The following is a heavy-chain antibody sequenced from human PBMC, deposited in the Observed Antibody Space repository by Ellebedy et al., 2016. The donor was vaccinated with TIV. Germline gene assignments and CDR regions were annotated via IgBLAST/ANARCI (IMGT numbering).Heavy chain of an antibody. CDR3: ARDNRNYYDSSGYYYHYYGMDV. Sequence: SETLSLXCGVYGGSFSGYYWSWIRQPPGKGLEWIGYIYYSGSTNYNPSLKSRVTISVDTSKNQFSLKLSSVTAADTAVYYCARDNRNYYDSSGYYYHYYGMDVWGQGTTVTVSS. D-gene: IGHD3-22*01. CDR2: IYYSGST. CDR1: GGSFSGYY. V-gene: IGHV4-59*01. J-gene: IGHJ6*02.